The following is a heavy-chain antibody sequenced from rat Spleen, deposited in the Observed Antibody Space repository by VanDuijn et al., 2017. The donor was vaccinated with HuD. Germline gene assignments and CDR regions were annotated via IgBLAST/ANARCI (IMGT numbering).Heavy chain of an antibody. Sequence: EVQLVESGGGLVQPGRSMKLSCAASGFTFSNYDMAWVRQAPTRGLEWVASISYDGTSIYYRDSVKGRFSLSRDNAKSTLYLQMDSLRSEDTATYYCTTGGTPLFVMDAWGQGASVTVSS. CDR2: ISYDGTSI. V-gene: IGHV5-20*01. CDR1: GFTFSNYD. CDR3: TTGGTPLFVMDA. J-gene: IGHJ4*01. D-gene: IGHD3-1*01.